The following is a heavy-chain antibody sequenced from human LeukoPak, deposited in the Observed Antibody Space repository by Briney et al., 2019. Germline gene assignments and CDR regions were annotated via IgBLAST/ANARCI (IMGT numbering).Heavy chain of an antibody. D-gene: IGHD1-1*01. Sequence: GGSLRLSCAASGFTFSGSAVHWVRQASGKGLEWVGRIRSKANSYATAYAASVKGRFTISRDDSKNTAYLQLNSLKTEDTAVYYCTRFGSDDGEYAYWGQGTLVTVSS. CDR1: GFTFSGSA. CDR2: IRSKANSYAT. V-gene: IGHV3-73*01. CDR3: TRFGSDDGEYAY. J-gene: IGHJ4*02.